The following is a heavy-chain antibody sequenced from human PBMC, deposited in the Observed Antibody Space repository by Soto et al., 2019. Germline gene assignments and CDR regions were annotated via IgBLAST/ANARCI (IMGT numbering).Heavy chain of an antibody. Sequence: ASVKVSCKASGYTFTSYYMHWVRQAPGQGLEWMGIINPSGGSTSYAQKFQGRVTMTRDTYTSTVYMELSSLRSEDTAVYYCARGYPSASSSYYDILTGPVPGDYFDYWGQGTLVTVSS. V-gene: IGHV1-46*01. D-gene: IGHD3-9*01. J-gene: IGHJ4*02. CDR2: INPSGGST. CDR3: ARGYPSASSSYYDILTGPVPGDYFDY. CDR1: GYTFTSYY.